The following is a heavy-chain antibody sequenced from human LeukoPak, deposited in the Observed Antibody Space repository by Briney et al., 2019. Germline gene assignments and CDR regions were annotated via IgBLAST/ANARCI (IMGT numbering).Heavy chain of an antibody. CDR2: INHSGST. D-gene: IGHD6-13*01. Sequence: SETLSLTCTASGGSISSSSYYWGWIRQPPGKGLEWIGEINHSGSTNYNPSLKSRVTISVDTSKNQFSLKLSSVTAADTAVYYCARDLSQQLVEVFNNWFDPWGQGTLVTVSS. V-gene: IGHV4-39*07. CDR1: GGSISSSSYY. CDR3: ARDLSQQLVEVFNNWFDP. J-gene: IGHJ5*02.